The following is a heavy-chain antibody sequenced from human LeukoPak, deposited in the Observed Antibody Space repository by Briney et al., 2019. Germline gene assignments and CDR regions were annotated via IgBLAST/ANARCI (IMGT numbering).Heavy chain of an antibody. Sequence: ASVKVSCKASGGTFSSYAISRVRQAPGQGLEWMGGIIPIFGTANYAQKFQGRVTITADKSTSTAYMELSSLRSEDTAVYYCAREPFGLSTNKRWFDPWGQGTLVTVSS. CDR3: AREPFGLSTNKRWFDP. CDR1: GGTFSSYA. V-gene: IGHV1-69*06. D-gene: IGHD2-2*01. CDR2: IIPIFGTA. J-gene: IGHJ5*02.